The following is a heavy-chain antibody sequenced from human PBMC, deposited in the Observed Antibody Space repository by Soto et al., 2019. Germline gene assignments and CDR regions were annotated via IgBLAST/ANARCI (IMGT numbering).Heavy chain of an antibody. J-gene: IGHJ4*02. CDR2: ISASGGST. Sequence: GGSLRLSCAASGFTFSTYAIRWVRQAPGKGLEWVSGISASGGSTYYADSVKGRLTISRDNSKNTLYLQMNSLRAEDTAVYYCAKELSSGGYFDYWGQGTLVTVSS. CDR3: AKELSSGGYFDY. CDR1: GFTFSTYA. V-gene: IGHV3-23*01. D-gene: IGHD6-19*01.